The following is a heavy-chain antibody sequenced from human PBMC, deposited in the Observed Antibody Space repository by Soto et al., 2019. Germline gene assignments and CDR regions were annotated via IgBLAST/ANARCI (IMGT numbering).Heavy chain of an antibody. CDR2: IWYDGSNK. Sequence: ESGGGVVQPGRSLRLSCAASGFTFSSYGMHWVRQAPGKGLEWVAVIWYDGSNKYYADSVKGQFTISRDNSKNTLYLQMNSLRAEDTAVYYCARDPRDYYYMDVWGKGTTVTVSS. CDR1: GFTFSSYG. J-gene: IGHJ6*03. V-gene: IGHV3-33*01. CDR3: ARDPRDYYYMDV.